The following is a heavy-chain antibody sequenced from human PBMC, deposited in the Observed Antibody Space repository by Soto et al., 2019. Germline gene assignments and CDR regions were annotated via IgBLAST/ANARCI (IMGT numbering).Heavy chain of an antibody. CDR2: IYYSGST. D-gene: IGHD3-22*01. CDR3: ARIGRPFYYYDSSGYYYGAFDI. Sequence: SETLCLTCTVSGGSISSSSYYWGWNRQPPGKGLEWIGNIYYSGSTYYNPSLKSRLTISVDTSKNQFSLKLSSVTAADTAVYYCARIGRPFYYYDSSGYYYGAFDIWGQGTMVTVSS. CDR1: GGSISSSSYY. J-gene: IGHJ3*02. V-gene: IGHV4-39*07.